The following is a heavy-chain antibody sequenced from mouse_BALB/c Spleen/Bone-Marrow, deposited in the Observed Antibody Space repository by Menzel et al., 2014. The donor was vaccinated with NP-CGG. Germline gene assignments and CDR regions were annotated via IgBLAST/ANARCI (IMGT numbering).Heavy chain of an antibody. V-gene: IGHV1S137*01. CDR3: AREGPWFAF. CDR2: IGTYYGDA. CDR1: GYTFTDYA. Sequence: QVHVKQSGAELVRPGVSVKISCKGSGYTFTDYAMHWVKQSHAKSLEWIGVIGTYYGDATYNQKFKTKATMTVDKSSNTAYMELARLTSEDSALYYCAREGPWFAFWGQGTLVTVSA. J-gene: IGHJ3*01.